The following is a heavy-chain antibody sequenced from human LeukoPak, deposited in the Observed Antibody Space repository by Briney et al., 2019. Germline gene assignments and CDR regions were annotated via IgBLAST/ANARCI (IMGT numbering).Heavy chain of an antibody. V-gene: IGHV3-66*01. Sequence: GGSLRLSCAASGFTVSNNYMSWVRQAPGKGLEWVSVIDSGGSTYYADAVKGRFTISRDNSKNTLYLQMNSLRAEDTAVYYCARDYRSSADLLWFDYWGQGTLVTVSS. CDR2: IDSGGST. J-gene: IGHJ4*02. CDR1: GFTVSNNY. D-gene: IGHD2/OR15-2a*01. CDR3: ARDYRSSADLLWFDY.